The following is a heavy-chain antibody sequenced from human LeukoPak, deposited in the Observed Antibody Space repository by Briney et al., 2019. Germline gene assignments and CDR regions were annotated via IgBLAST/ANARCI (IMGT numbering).Heavy chain of an antibody. D-gene: IGHD2-2*01. V-gene: IGHV3-21*01. CDR1: GFTFSSYS. CDR2: ICSTSRCI. Sequence: PGGSLRLSCAASGFTFSSYSMNWVRQAPGKGLEWVSSICSTSRCIFYADPVKGRFTISRDNAKSSLYLQVNDLRAEDTAVYYCVRHGDTDSCLANWGQGTLVTVSS. J-gene: IGHJ4*02. CDR3: VRHGDTDSCLAN.